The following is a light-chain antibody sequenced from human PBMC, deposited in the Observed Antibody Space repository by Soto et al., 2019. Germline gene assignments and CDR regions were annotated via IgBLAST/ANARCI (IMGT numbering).Light chain of an antibody. Sequence: EIVLTQSPGTLSLSPGERATLNCRASQSVRSSYLAWYQQQPGQAPRLLIHGASRRATGIPDRFSGSGSGTDFTLTISSLEPEDFAVYYCQHRTNWPPAISFGQGTKVDIK. V-gene: IGKV3D-20*02. CDR2: GAS. J-gene: IGKJ1*01. CDR1: QSVRSSY. CDR3: QHRTNWPPAIS.